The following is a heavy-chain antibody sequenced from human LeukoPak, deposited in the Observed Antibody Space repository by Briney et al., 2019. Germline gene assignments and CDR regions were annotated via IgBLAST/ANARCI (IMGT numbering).Heavy chain of an antibody. Sequence: SETLSLTCTVSGGSISSYYWSWIRQPPGKGLEWIGYIYTSGSTNYNPSLKSRVTISVDTSKNQFSLKLSSVTAADTAVYYCARHVRFHDSSGYIDYWGQGTLVTVSS. V-gene: IGHV4-4*09. CDR3: ARHVRFHDSSGYIDY. CDR2: IYTSGST. J-gene: IGHJ4*02. D-gene: IGHD3-22*01. CDR1: GGSISSYY.